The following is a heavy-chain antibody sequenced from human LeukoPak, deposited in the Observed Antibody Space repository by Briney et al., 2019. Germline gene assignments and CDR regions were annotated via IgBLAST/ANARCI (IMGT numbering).Heavy chain of an antibody. CDR2: ISGSGGST. CDR1: GFTFSNYA. D-gene: IGHD3-10*01. V-gene: IGHV3-23*01. J-gene: IGHJ4*02. CDR3: AKDTGSKSFYY. Sequence: GGSLRLSCAASGFTFSNYAMTWVRQAPGKGLEWVSAISGSGGSTYYADSVKGRFTISRDNSKNTLYLQMNSLRADDTAVYYCAKDTGSKSFYYWGQGTLVTVSS.